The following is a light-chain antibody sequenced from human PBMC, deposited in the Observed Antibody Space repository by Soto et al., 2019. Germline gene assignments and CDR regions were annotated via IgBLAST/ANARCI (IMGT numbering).Light chain of an antibody. V-gene: IGLV2-14*01. CDR3: SSYTSSSTLWV. CDR1: SSDVGDYNY. Sequence: QSALTQPASVSGSPGQSITISCTGTSSDVGDYNYVSWYQQHPGKAPKLMIYEVSNRPSGVSNRFSGPKSGNTASLTISGLQAEDEADYYCSSYTSSSTLWVFGGGTKLTVL. J-gene: IGLJ3*02. CDR2: EVS.